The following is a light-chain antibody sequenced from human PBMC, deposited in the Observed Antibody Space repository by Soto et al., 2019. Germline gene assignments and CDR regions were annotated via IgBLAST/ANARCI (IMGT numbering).Light chain of an antibody. CDR2: DAS. CDR3: QQYNNWPCT. Sequence: EIVMTQSPATLSVSPGERATLSCRASQSVSSNLACYQQKPGQAPRLLIYDASTRATGIPARFSGSGSGTEFTLTISSLQSEDFAVYYCQQYNNWPCTFGQGTKLEIK. CDR1: QSVSSN. V-gene: IGKV3-15*01. J-gene: IGKJ2*02.